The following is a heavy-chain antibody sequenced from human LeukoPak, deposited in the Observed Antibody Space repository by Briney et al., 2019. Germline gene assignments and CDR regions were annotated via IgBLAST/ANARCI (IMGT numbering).Heavy chain of an antibody. V-gene: IGHV4-31*03. CDR1: GGSISSGGYY. D-gene: IGHD1-20*01. CDR2: IYYSGST. Sequence: SETLSLTCTVSGGSISSGGYYWSWIRQHPGKGLEWIGYIYYSGSTYYNPSLQSRVTISVDTSKNQFSLKLSSVTAADTAVYYCARVKPAIRGYNWNYLDYWGQGTLVTVSS. J-gene: IGHJ4*02. CDR3: ARVKPAIRGYNWNYLDY.